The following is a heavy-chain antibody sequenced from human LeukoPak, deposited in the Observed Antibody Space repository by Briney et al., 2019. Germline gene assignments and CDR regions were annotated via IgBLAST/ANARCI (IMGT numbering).Heavy chain of an antibody. Sequence: PGGSLRLSCAVSGFTFSNFWMSWVRQAQGRGLEWVANIHPEGNEKYHVESVKGRFTISRDNAKNLLFLQMNGLRVEDTAVYYCARGDDFSGDHWGQGTLVTVSS. CDR2: IHPEGNEK. CDR1: GFTFSNFW. V-gene: IGHV3-7*04. CDR3: ARGDDFSGDH. D-gene: IGHD1-1*01. J-gene: IGHJ4*02.